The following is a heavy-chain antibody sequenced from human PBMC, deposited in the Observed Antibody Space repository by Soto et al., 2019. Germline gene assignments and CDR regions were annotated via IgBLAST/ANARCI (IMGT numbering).Heavy chain of an antibody. Sequence: PRGSLRLSSAALGFPVSSYAMHWVPQAQGMGLEWVAVISYDGSNKYYADSVKGRFTISRDNSKNTLYLQMNSLRAEDTAVYYCARDYYRFNSGYGFSMDVWGQGT. D-gene: IGHD5-12*01. V-gene: IGHV3-30-3*01. CDR1: GFPVSSYA. CDR3: ARDYYRFNSGYGFSMDV. J-gene: IGHJ6*02. CDR2: ISYDGSNK.